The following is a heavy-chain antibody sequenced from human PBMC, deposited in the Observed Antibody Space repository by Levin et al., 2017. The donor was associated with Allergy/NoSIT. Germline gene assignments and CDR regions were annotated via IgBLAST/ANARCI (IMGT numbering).Heavy chain of an antibody. Sequence: GESLKISCAVSGITFSDYGFHWGRQAPGKGLEWVAISSNDGNNQYYADSVKGRFTVSRDKSKNTLNLQMNTLSPDDTAVYYCAKGGSFDSWGQGTLVTVSS. D-gene: IGHD3-10*01. CDR3: AKGGSFDS. CDR1: GITFSDYG. J-gene: IGHJ4*02. CDR2: SSNDGNNQ. V-gene: IGHV3-30*18.